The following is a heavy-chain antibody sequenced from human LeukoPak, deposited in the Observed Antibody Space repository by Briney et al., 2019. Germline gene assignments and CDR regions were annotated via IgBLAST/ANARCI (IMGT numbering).Heavy chain of an antibody. V-gene: IGHV4-34*01. Sequence: PSETLSLTCAVYGGSFSGYYWSWIRQPPGKGLEWIGEINHSGSTNYNPSLKSRVTISVDRSKNQFSLKLSSVTAADTAVYYCARGGLRWYFDLWGRGTLVTVSS. CDR1: GGSFSGYY. D-gene: IGHD2-15*01. J-gene: IGHJ2*01. CDR3: ARGGLRWYFDL. CDR2: INHSGST.